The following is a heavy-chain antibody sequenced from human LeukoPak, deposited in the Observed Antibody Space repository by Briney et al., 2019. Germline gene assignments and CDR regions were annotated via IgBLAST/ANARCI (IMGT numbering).Heavy chain of an antibody. J-gene: IGHJ4*02. V-gene: IGHV4-34*01. CDR1: GGSFSGYY. CDR2: INLSGST. D-gene: IGHD2-21*02. Sequence: PSETLSLTCAVYGGSFSGYYWSWIRQPPGKGLEWIGEINLSGSTNYNPSLKSRVTISVDTSKNQFSLNLNSVTAADTAVYYCARGGYCGGDCYFYYWGQGTLVTVSS. CDR3: ARGGYCGGDCYFYY.